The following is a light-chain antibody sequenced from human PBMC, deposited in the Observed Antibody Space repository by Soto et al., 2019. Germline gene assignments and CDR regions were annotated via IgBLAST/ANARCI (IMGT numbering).Light chain of an antibody. CDR2: DAS. J-gene: IGKJ4*01. CDR3: QQRYSWPVT. CDR1: QSIGIY. V-gene: IGKV3-11*01. Sequence: EIVLTQSPATLSLSPGERATLSCRASQSIGIYLAWYQQKAGQPPRLLIFDASNRATGIPVRFSGSGSGTDFTLTISSLEPEDLAVYYCQQRYSWPVTFGGGTKVEIK.